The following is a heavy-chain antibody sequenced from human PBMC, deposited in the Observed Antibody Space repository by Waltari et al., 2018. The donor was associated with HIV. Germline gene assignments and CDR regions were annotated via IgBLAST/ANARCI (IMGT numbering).Heavy chain of an antibody. CDR2: IGYDGSNK. D-gene: IGHD6-13*01. CDR1: GFTFSSYG. V-gene: IGHV3-33*01. Sequence: QVQLVESGGGVVQPGRSLRLSCAASGFTFSSYGMHWVRRASGKGLEWVALIGYDGSNKYYADSVKGRFTISRDNSKNTLYLQMNSLRAEDTALYYCAREKGYSSSSPDYWGQGTLVTVSS. CDR3: AREKGYSSSSPDY. J-gene: IGHJ4*02.